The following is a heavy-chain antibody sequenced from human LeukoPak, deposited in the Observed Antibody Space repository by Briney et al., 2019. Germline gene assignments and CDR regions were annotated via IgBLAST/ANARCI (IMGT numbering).Heavy chain of an antibody. V-gene: IGHV3-30*18. CDR1: GFTLSSYG. D-gene: IGHD3-9*01. J-gene: IGHJ6*04. CDR3: AKDHYDILTGYRIGDYYYGMDV. Sequence: PGRSLRLSCAASGFTLSSYGMHWVRQAPGKGLEWVAVISYDGSNKYYADSVKGRFTISRDNSKNTLYLQMNSLRAEDTAVYYCAKDHYDILTGYRIGDYYYGMDVWGKGTTVTVSS. CDR2: ISYDGSNK.